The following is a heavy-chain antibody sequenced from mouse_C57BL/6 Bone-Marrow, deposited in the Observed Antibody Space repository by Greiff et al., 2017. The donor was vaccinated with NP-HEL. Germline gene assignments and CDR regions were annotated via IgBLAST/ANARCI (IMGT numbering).Heavy chain of an antibody. D-gene: IGHD1-1*01. V-gene: IGHV1-82*01. CDR1: GYAFSSSW. CDR2: IYPGDGDT. Sequence: VQLVESGPELVKPGASVKISCKASGYAFSSSWMNWVKQRPGKGLEWIGRIYPGDGDTNYNGKFKGKATLTADKSSSTAYMQLSSLTSEDSAVYFCARFDYYGSSPSYWYFDVWGTGTTVTVSS. J-gene: IGHJ1*03. CDR3: ARFDYYGSSPSYWYFDV.